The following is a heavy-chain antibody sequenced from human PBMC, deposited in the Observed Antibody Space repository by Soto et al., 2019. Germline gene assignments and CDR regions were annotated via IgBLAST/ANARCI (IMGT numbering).Heavy chain of an antibody. J-gene: IGHJ4*02. D-gene: IGHD3-3*01. CDR3: AHRVLRTVFGLVTTTAIYFDS. CDR1: GFSLTTSGVG. CDR2: IYWDDDK. V-gene: IGHV2-5*02. Sequence: QITLNESGPTQVKPRQTLTLTCTFSGFSLTTSGVGVGWIRQSPGKAPEWLALIYWDDDKRYSPSLKSRLTITKDTSKQQVVLTMADLDPADTATYYCAHRVLRTVFGLVTTTAIYFDSWGQGTPVAVSS.